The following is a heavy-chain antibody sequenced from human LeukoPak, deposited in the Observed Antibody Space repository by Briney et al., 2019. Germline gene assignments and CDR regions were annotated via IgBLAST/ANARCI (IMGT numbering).Heavy chain of an antibody. J-gene: IGHJ6*02. Sequence: GGSLRLSFEPSGLTFSSYAMTWVRQAPGKGLEWASAISGSGGGTYYADSVKGRFTISRDNSKNTLYLQMNSLRAEDTAVYYCAKGLKGPIFGVVIIPYYCYGMDVWGQGTTVTVS. D-gene: IGHD3-3*01. CDR1: GLTFSSYA. V-gene: IGHV3-23*01. CDR2: ISGSGGGT. CDR3: AKGLKGPIFGVVIIPYYCYGMDV.